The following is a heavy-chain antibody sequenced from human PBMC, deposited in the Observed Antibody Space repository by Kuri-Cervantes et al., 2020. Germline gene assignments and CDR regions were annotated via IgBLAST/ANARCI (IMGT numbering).Heavy chain of an antibody. V-gene: IGHV1-18*04. CDR2: ISAYNGNT. D-gene: IGHD2-15*01. Sequence: ASVKVSCKASGYSFGNFDIMWVRQAPGQGLEWMGWISAYNGNTNYAQKLQGRVTMTTDTSTSTAYMELSSLRSEDTAVYYCAREYCSGGSCYPNYWGQGTLVTVSS. CDR1: GYSFGNFD. J-gene: IGHJ4*02. CDR3: AREYCSGGSCYPNY.